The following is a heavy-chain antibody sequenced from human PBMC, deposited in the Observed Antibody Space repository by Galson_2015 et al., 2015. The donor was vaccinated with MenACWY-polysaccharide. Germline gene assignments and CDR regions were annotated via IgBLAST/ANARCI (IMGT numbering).Heavy chain of an antibody. J-gene: IGHJ3*01. Sequence: SLRLSCAASGSRFSGSGMHWVRQAPGKGLEWVAVIQYDGTSKVYADSVKGRFTISRDNSKNTLFLQMNTLGVDDTAMYYCAREGSRIVFHAFDVWGQGTMVTVSP. CDR2: IQYDGTSK. V-gene: IGHV3-33*01. CDR1: GSRFSGSG. CDR3: AREGSRIVFHAFDV. D-gene: IGHD2-2*01.